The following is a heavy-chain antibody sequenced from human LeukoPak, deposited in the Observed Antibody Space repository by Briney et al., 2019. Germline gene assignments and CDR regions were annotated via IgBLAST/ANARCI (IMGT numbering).Heavy chain of an antibody. J-gene: IGHJ6*03. Sequence: SETLSLTCTVSGGSISGYYWSWIRQPAGKGLEWIGRIYTSGSTDYNPSLKSRVTISVDTSKNQFSLKLSSVTAADTAVYYCARDNPLYCSSTSCYTNYYYYYMDVWGKGTTVTVSS. CDR1: GGSISGYY. V-gene: IGHV4-4*07. CDR3: ARDNPLYCSSTSCYTNYYYYYMDV. D-gene: IGHD2-2*02. CDR2: IYTSGST.